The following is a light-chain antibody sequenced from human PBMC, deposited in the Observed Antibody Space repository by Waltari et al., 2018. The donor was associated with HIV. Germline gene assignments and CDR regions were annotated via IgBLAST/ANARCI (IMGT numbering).Light chain of an antibody. CDR1: SSDVGGYNL. J-gene: IGLJ2*01. Sequence: QSALTQPASVSGSPGPPITISCTGTSSDVGGYNLVSWYQQHPGKAPKLMIYEVSKRPSGVSNRFSGSKSGNTASLTISGLQAEDEADYYCCSYAGSSTVVFGGGTKLTVL. CDR3: CSYAGSSTVV. V-gene: IGLV2-23*02. CDR2: EVS.